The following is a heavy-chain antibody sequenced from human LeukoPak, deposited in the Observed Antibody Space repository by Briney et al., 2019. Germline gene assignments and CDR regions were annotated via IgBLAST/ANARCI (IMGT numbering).Heavy chain of an antibody. CDR3: ASSVSSWYSAGHYYFDY. J-gene: IGHJ4*02. Sequence: SETLSLTCGVSGXSISNTNGWTWFRQPPGKGLEWIGEVNLQGSTNYNPSLKSRVAISVDKSENHISLKLTSVTAADTAVYYCASSVSSWYSAGHYYFDYWGQGTLVTVSS. CDR1: GXSISNTNG. CDR2: VNLQGST. V-gene: IGHV4-4*02. D-gene: IGHD6-13*01.